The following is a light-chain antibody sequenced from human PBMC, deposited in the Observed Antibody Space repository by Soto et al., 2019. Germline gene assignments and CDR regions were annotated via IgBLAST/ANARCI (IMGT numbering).Light chain of an antibody. Sequence: QSVLTQPPSASGTPGQRVTISCSGSSSNIGSEYVVWYQHLPGTAPKLLIYRNNQRPSGVPDRFAGSKSRTSASLAISGLRSEDEADYYCAARDDSLSGHWVFGGGTQLTVL. CDR1: SSNIGSEY. CDR3: AARDDSLSGHWV. J-gene: IGLJ3*02. V-gene: IGLV1-47*01. CDR2: RNN.